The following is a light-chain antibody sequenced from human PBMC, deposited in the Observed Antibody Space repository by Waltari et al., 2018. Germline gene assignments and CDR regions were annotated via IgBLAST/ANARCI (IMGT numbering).Light chain of an antibody. Sequence: QSALTQPASVSGSPGQSITISCTGTSSDVGGYNYVSWYQQHPGQAPKLIIYDVSKRPSGVSNRFSGSKSGNTASLTISGLQAEDEADYYCCSYAGSSTLVFGGGTKLTVL. CDR2: DVS. CDR1: SSDVGGYNY. V-gene: IGLV2-23*02. J-gene: IGLJ2*01. CDR3: CSYAGSSTLV.